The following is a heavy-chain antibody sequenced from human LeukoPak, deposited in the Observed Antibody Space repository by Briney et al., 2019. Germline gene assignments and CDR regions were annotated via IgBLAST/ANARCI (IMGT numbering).Heavy chain of an antibody. V-gene: IGHV3-7*01. CDR1: GFSFSTYW. Sequence: GGSLRPSCAASGFSFSTYWMSWVRQAPGKGLEWVANIKPDGSDKYYVDSVRGRFTISKDNAKSSLYLQMNSLRAEDTAVYYCTRDNNNLFDYWGQGSPVTVSS. J-gene: IGHJ4*02. CDR2: IKPDGSDK. CDR3: TRDNNNLFDY. D-gene: IGHD1/OR15-1a*01.